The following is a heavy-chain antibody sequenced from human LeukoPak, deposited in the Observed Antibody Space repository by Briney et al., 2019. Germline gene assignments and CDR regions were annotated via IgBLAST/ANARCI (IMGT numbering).Heavy chain of an antibody. V-gene: IGHV4-4*07. Sequence: PSETLSLTCTVSGGSISSYYWSWLRQPAGKGLEWIGRIYTSGSTNYNPSLKSRVTMSVDTSKNQFSLKLSSVTAADTAVYYCASNKGSESSSFDYWGQGTLVTVSS. CDR3: ASNKGSESSSFDY. CDR1: GGSISSYY. D-gene: IGHD6-6*01. CDR2: IYTSGST. J-gene: IGHJ4*02.